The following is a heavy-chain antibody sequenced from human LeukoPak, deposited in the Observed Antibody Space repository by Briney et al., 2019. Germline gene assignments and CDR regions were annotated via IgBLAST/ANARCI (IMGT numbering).Heavy chain of an antibody. CDR2: IYHSGST. J-gene: IGHJ4*02. Sequence: PSETLSLTCVVSGGSISSSSWWNWVRQPPGKGLAWIGEIYHSGSTNYNPSLKSRVTISVDKSKNQFSLNLSSVTAADTALYYCARRPVLRYFDWHFDYWGQGTLVTVSS. CDR3: ARRPVLRYFDWHFDY. CDR1: GGSISSSSW. D-gene: IGHD3-9*01. V-gene: IGHV4-4*02.